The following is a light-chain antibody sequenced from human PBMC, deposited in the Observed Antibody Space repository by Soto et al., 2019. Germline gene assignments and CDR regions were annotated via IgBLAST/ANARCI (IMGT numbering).Light chain of an antibody. CDR3: CSYAGSYTFYV. Sequence: QSLLTQPRSVSGSPGQSVTISCTGTSSDVGGYIYVSWYQQHPGKAPKLMIYDVSKRPSGVPDRFSGSKSGNTASLTISGLQAEDEADYYCCSYAGSYTFYVFGTGTKVTVL. CDR1: SSDVGGYIY. J-gene: IGLJ1*01. V-gene: IGLV2-11*01. CDR2: DVS.